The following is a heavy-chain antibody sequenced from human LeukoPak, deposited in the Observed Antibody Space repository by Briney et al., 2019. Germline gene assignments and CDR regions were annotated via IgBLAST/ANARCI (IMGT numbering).Heavy chain of an antibody. J-gene: IGHJ3*02. D-gene: IGHD1-26*01. CDR2: ISYDGSNK. CDR1: GFTFSSYG. V-gene: IGHV3-30*03. CDR3: ARELREHGAFDI. Sequence: GRSLRLSCAASGFTFSSYGMHWVRQAPGKGLEWVAVISYDGSNKYYADSVKGRFSISRDTSKNTVYLQMNSLRAEDTAVYYCARELREHGAFDIWGQGTMVTVSS.